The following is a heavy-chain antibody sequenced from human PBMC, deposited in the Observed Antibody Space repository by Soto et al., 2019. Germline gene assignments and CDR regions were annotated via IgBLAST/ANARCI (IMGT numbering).Heavy chain of an antibody. D-gene: IGHD3-22*01. CDR1: GFTFSDYY. Sequence: GESLKISCAASGFTFSDYYMSWIRQAPGKGLEWVSYISSSGSTIYYADSVKGRFTISRDNAKNSLYLQMNSLRAEDTAVYYCARAPLYYYDSSGYYYDDAFDIWGQGTMVTVSS. CDR3: ARAPLYYYDSSGYYYDDAFDI. J-gene: IGHJ3*02. V-gene: IGHV3-11*01. CDR2: ISSSGSTI.